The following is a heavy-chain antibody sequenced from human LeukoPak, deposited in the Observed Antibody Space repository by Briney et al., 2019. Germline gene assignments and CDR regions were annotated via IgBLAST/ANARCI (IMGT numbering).Heavy chain of an antibody. CDR1: GFTFSSYC. CDR2: MSGSGGST. J-gene: IGHJ4*02. D-gene: IGHD2-2*01. CDR3: THGSMYQLDY. Sequence: GGSLRLSCAASGFTFSSYCMSWVRQARGKGLEWVYAMSGSGGSTYYADSVKGRFTISRDNSKNTLYLQMNSLRAEDTAVYYCTHGSMYQLDYWGQGTLVTVSS. V-gene: IGHV3-23*01.